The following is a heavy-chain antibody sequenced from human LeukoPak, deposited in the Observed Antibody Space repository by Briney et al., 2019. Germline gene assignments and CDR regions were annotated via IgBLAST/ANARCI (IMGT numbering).Heavy chain of an antibody. V-gene: IGHV3-53*01. CDR2: IYSGGRT. CDR3: AREADSSGPFDY. D-gene: IGHD3-22*01. J-gene: IGHJ4*02. Sequence: GGSLRLSCAASGFTFSSYAMSWVRQAPGKGLEWVSVIYSGGRTYYADSVKGRFTISRDNSKNTLYLQMNSLRVEDTAVYYCAREADSSGPFDYWGQGTLVTVSS. CDR1: GFTFSSYA.